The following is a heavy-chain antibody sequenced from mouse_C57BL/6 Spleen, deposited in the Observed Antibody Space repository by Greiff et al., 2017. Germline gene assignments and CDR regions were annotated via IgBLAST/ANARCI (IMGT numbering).Heavy chain of an antibody. CDR3: ARLGLRGGYYYAMDY. J-gene: IGHJ4*01. CDR2: IWSDGST. D-gene: IGHD3-1*01. CDR1: GFSLTSYG. Sequence: QVQLKESGPGLVAPSQSLSITCTVSGFSLTSYGVHWVRQPPGKGLEWLVVIWSDGSTTYNSALKSRLSISKDNSKSQVFLKMNSLQTDDTAMYYCARLGLRGGYYYAMDYWGQGTSVTVSS. V-gene: IGHV2-6*03.